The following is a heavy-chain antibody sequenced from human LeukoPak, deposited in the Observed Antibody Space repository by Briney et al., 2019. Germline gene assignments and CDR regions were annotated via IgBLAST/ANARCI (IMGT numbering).Heavy chain of an antibody. D-gene: IGHD3-10*01. CDR1: GFTFSSYW. J-gene: IGHJ5*02. Sequence: GGSLRLSCAASGFTFSSYWMHWVPQAPGKGLVWVSRINSDGSSTSYADSVKGRFTISRDNPKNTLYLQMNSLRAEDTAVYYCAGAWFGELSWFDPWGQGTLVTVSS. V-gene: IGHV3-74*01. CDR2: INSDGSST. CDR3: AGAWFGELSWFDP.